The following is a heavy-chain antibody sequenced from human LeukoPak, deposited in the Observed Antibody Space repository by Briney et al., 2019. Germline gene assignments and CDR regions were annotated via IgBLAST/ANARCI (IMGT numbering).Heavy chain of an antibody. D-gene: IGHD2-2*01. Sequence: GGSLRLSCAASGFTFSSHALSWVSQAPGKGLEWVSSLSGSGYNTYYADSVKGRFTISRDNSKNTVYLQMNSLRAEDTAVYYCAKDPYGTRYFDYWGQGTLVTVSS. V-gene: IGHV3-23*01. CDR3: AKDPYGTRYFDY. CDR2: LSGSGYNT. CDR1: GFTFSSHA. J-gene: IGHJ4*02.